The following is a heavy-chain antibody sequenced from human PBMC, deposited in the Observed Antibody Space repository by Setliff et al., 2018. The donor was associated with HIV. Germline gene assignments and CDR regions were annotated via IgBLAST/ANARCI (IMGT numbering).Heavy chain of an antibody. J-gene: IGHJ4*02. CDR1: GFTFSDYY. D-gene: IGHD3-10*01. CDR3: ERDRFMVREIDY. V-gene: IGHV3-11*01. CDR2: ISSSGSTI. Sequence: GGSLRLSCAASGFTFSDYYMSWIRQAPGKGLEWVSYISSSGSTIYYADSVKGRFTISRDNAKNSLYLQMNSLRAEDTAVYYCERDRFMVREIDYWGQGTLVTVSS.